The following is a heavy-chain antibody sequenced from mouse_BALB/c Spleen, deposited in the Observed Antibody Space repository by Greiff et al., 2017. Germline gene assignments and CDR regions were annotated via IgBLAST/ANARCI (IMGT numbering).Heavy chain of an antibody. Sequence: EVMLVESGGGLVKPGGSLKLSCAASGFAFSSYDMSWVRQTPEKRLEWVAYISSGGGSTYYPDTVKGRFTISRDKAKNTLYLQMSSLKSEDTAMYYCARDGDRYNVAYWGQGTLGTVSA. J-gene: IGHJ3*01. D-gene: IGHD1-1*02. CDR1: GFAFSSYD. V-gene: IGHV5-12-1*01. CDR3: ARDGDRYNVAY. CDR2: ISSGGGST.